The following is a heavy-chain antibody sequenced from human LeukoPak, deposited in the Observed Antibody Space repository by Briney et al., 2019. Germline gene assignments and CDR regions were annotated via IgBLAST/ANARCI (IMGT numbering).Heavy chain of an antibody. CDR2: ISSSSSYI. J-gene: IGHJ3*02. CDR1: GFTFRSYS. CDR3: AREYCSGGSCYNDAFDI. D-gene: IGHD2-15*01. V-gene: IGHV3-21*01. Sequence: GGSLRLSCAASGFTFRSYSMNWVRQAPGKGLEWVSSISSSSSYIYYADSVKGRFTISRDNAKNSLYLQMNSLRAEDTAVYYCAREYCSGGSCYNDAFDIWGQGTMVTVSS.